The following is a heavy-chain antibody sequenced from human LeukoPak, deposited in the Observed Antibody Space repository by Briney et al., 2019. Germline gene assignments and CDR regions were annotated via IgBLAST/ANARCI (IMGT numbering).Heavy chain of an antibody. V-gene: IGHV1-69*13. Sequence: ASVKVSCRASGGTFISFAITWVRQAPGQGLEWMGGIIPMFGTANYAQKFQGRVTITANESTSTAYMEVSSLRSEDTAVYYCAKAAIRGELYYYYYYMDVWGKGTTVTVSS. J-gene: IGHJ6*03. CDR2: IIPMFGTA. CDR3: AKAAIRGELYYYYYYMDV. CDR1: GGTFISFA. D-gene: IGHD3-16*01.